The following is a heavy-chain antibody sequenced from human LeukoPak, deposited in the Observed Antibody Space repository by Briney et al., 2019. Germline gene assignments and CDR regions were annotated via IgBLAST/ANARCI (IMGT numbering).Heavy chain of an antibody. V-gene: IGHV3-30-3*01. J-gene: IGHJ4*02. CDR3: ARPITK. Sequence: GGSLRLSCAASGFTFSSYAMHWVRQAPGKGLEWVAVISYDGSNKYYADSVKGRFTISRDSSKNTLYLQMNSLRAEDTAVYYCARPITKWGQGTLVTVSS. D-gene: IGHD3-10*01. CDR1: GFTFSSYA. CDR2: ISYDGSNK.